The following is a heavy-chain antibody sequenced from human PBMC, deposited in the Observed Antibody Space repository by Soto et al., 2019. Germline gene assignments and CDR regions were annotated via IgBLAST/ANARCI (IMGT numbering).Heavy chain of an antibody. Sequence: AALKGSCKASGYTFTSYYIHWVRQAPRQGPEWVGIINPSGGSTSYAQKFQGRVTMTRDPSTSTIHKELSSLRAEDTAVYYSAREQPRKVTIFGVVIKSAYYYGMDVWGQGTTVTVSS. CDR1: GYTFTSYY. V-gene: IGHV1-46*01. D-gene: IGHD3-3*01. CDR2: INPSGGST. CDR3: AREQPRKVTIFGVVIKSAYYYGMDV. J-gene: IGHJ6*02.